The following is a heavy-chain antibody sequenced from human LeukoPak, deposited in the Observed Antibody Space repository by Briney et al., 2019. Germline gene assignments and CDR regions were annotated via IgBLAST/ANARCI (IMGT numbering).Heavy chain of an antibody. J-gene: IGHJ4*02. CDR2: IYYSGST. D-gene: IGHD3-22*01. V-gene: IGHV4-59*01. Sequence: SETLSLTCTVSGGSISSYYWSWIRQPPGKGLEWIGYIYYSGSTNYNPSLKSRVTISVDTSKNQFSLKLSSVTAADTAVYYCARDLFYYDSSYGDYWGQGTLVTVSS. CDR3: ARDLFYYDSSYGDY. CDR1: GGSISSYY.